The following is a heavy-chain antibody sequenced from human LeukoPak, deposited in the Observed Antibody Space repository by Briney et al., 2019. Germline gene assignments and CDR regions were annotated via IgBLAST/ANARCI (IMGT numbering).Heavy chain of an antibody. V-gene: IGHV1-2*02. CDR3: ARSSPPTYYHFYYYMGV. CDR2: INPNSGGA. D-gene: IGHD6-13*01. CDR1: GYTFTGYY. J-gene: IGHJ6*03. Sequence: ASVKVSCKASGYTFTGYYMHWVRQAPGQGLEWMGWINPNSGGAKYAQNFQGRVIMTTDTSISTAYMELTSLRSDDTAVYYRARSSPPTYYHFYYYMGVWGKGSTVTVSS.